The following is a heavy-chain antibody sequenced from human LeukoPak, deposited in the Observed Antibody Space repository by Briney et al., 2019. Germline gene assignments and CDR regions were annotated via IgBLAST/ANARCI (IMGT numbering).Heavy chain of an antibody. Sequence: PGRSLRLSCAASGFTFSSHAMHWVRQAPGKGLEWVAVLSHDGGKKYYADSVKGRFTISRDNSRNTLYLQMNSLRAEDTAVYYCARDSSIAAFGPLMSWGQGTLVTVSS. CDR3: ARDSSIAAFGPLMS. D-gene: IGHD6-6*01. V-gene: IGHV3-30-3*01. CDR1: GFTFSSHA. J-gene: IGHJ4*02. CDR2: LSHDGGKK.